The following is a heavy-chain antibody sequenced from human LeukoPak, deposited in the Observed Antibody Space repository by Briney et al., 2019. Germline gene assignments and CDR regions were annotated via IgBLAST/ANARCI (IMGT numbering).Heavy chain of an antibody. CDR1: GYTFTAYF. D-gene: IGHD3-10*01. CDR3: ARVYERTGPGFDY. J-gene: IGHJ4*02. V-gene: IGHV1-2*02. Sequence: GASVKVSCKASGYTFTAYFKHWVRQAPGQGLEWMGWINPNSGDTNYAQKFQGRVTMTRDTSVSTAYMELSRLRSDDTAVYYCARVYERTGPGFDYWGQGTLVTVSS. CDR2: INPNSGDT.